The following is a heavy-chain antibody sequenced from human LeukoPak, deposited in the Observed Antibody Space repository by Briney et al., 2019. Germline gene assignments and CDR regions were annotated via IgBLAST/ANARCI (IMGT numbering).Heavy chain of an antibody. Sequence: ASVKVSCKASGYTFTGYHMHWVRQAPGQGIEWMGWINSNTGGTNYAQEFQGRVTMTRDTSISTAYMDLSSLRSDDTAVYYCARDDSSSSANAFDIWGQGTMVSVSS. CDR2: INSNTGGT. D-gene: IGHD6-6*01. V-gene: IGHV1-2*02. J-gene: IGHJ3*02. CDR1: GYTFTGYH. CDR3: ARDDSSSSANAFDI.